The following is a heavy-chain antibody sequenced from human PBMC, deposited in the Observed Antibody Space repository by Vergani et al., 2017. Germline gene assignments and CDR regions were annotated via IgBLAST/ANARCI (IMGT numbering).Heavy chain of an antibody. D-gene: IGHD6-19*01. V-gene: IGHV4-59*11. Sequence: QVQLQESGPGLVKSSETLSPTCSVSFDSIRNLYCNWIRQPPGKGLEWIGSIHYSENTNYNPALKTRVTISVDTSKNQFSLTLTSVPAEDTAVYYCASDTHSGQRADRWGQGILVTVTS. J-gene: IGHJ5*02. CDR1: FDSIRNLY. CDR2: IHYSENT. CDR3: ASDTHSGQRADR.